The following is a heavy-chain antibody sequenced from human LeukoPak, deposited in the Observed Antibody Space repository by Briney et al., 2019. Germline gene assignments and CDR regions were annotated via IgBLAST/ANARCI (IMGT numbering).Heavy chain of an antibody. Sequence: ASVKVSCKXSGGTFSSYAISWVRQAPGQGLEWMGGIIPIFGTANYAQKFQGRVTITADESTSTAYMELSSLRSEDTAVYYCARAPYDSDVQIGFYYYYMDVWGKGTTVTVSS. CDR3: ARAPYDSDVQIGFYYYYMDV. CDR2: IIPIFGTA. J-gene: IGHJ6*03. D-gene: IGHD3-22*01. CDR1: GGTFSSYA. V-gene: IGHV1-69*13.